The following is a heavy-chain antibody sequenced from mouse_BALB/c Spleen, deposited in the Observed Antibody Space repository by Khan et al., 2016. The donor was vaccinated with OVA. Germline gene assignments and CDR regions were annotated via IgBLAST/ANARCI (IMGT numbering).Heavy chain of an antibody. Sequence: LQQSGAELARPGASVKMSCKASGYTFTSHTMHWVKQRPGQGLEWIGYINPRSGYTNYNQKFNDKATLNADKSSSTAYMQLSSLTSEDSAVYYCARRTTEYAMDYWGQGTSVTVSS. CDR3: ARRTTEYAMDY. D-gene: IGHD2-14*01. J-gene: IGHJ4*01. CDR2: INPRSGYT. V-gene: IGHV1-4*01. CDR1: GYTFTSHT.